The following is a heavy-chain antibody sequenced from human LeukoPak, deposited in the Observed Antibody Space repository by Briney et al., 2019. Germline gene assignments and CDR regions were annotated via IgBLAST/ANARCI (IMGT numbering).Heavy chain of an antibody. J-gene: IGHJ4*02. CDR1: GLTFSSFE. CDR2: ISSTGNTI. V-gene: IGHV3-48*03. D-gene: IGHD3-10*01. CDR3: ARDSSGNFIPDYSDY. Sequence: GGSLRLSCATSGLTFSSFEMNWVRQAPGKGLEWVSYISSTGNTIYYADSVKGRFTISRDNAKSSLYLRMNSLRAEDTAVYYCARDSSGNFIPDYSDYWGQGTLVTVSS.